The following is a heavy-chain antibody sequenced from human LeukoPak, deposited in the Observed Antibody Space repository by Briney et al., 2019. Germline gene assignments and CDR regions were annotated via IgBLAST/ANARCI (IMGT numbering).Heavy chain of an antibody. CDR2: IIPIFGIA. CDR1: GGTFSSYA. J-gene: IGHJ6*02. CDR3: ARDRTDYSNLYYGMDV. Sequence: ASVKVSCKASGGTFSSYAISWVRQAPGQGLEWRGRIIPIFGIANYAQKFQGRVTITADKSTSTAYMELNSLRSEDTAVYYCARDRTDYSNLYYGMDVWGQGTTVTVSS. V-gene: IGHV1-69*04. D-gene: IGHD4-11*01.